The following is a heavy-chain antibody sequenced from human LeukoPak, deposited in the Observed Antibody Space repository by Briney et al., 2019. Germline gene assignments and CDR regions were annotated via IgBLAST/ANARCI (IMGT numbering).Heavy chain of an antibody. CDR2: IYYSGST. V-gene: IGHV4-59*08. Sequence: SETLSLTCTVSGGSISSYYGSWIRQPPGKGLEWIGYIYYSGSTNYNPSLKSRVTISVDTSKNQFSLKLSSVTAADTAVYYCARHRRDMDVWGQGNTVTVSS. CDR1: GGSISSYY. J-gene: IGHJ6*02. CDR3: ARHRRDMDV.